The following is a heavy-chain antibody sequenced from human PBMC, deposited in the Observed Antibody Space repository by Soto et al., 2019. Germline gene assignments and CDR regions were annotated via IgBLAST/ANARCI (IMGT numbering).Heavy chain of an antibody. D-gene: IGHD6-6*01. CDR3: ARFLGSSGPADY. J-gene: IGHJ4*02. CDR2: IIPIFGTA. Sequence: SVKVSCKASGGTFSSYAISWVRQAPGQGLEWMGGIIPIFGTANYAQKFQGRVTITADESTSTAYMELSSLRSEDTAVYYCARFLGSSGPADYWGQGTLVTVSS. V-gene: IGHV1-69*13. CDR1: GGTFSSYA.